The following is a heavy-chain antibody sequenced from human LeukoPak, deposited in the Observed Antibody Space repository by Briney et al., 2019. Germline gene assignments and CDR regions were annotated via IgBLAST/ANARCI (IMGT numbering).Heavy chain of an antibody. D-gene: IGHD6-13*01. CDR2: IYNSGST. CDR1: GGSISGYY. J-gene: IGHJ4*02. V-gene: IGHV4-59*01. CDR3: ARENSNSWYLDY. Sequence: LETLSLTCTVSGGSISGYYWSWIRQPPGKGLEWIGYIYNSGSTNYNPSLKSRVTISVDTSKNQFSLKLSSVTAADTAVYYCARENSNSWYLDYWGQGALVTVSS.